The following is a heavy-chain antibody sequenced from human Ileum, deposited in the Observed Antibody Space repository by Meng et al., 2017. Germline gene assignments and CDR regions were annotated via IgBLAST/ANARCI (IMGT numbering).Heavy chain of an antibody. Sequence: QVPVKESGPTLVNPTQTLTLTCTFYGLSLSNSGVGVGWIRQTPGKALDGLALIYWNDDKRYSPSLKSRLTITKDTSKNQVVLTMTNMDPVDTATYYCAHRRGRYGSGSYYKYNWFDPWGQGTLVTVSS. CDR1: GLSLSNSGVG. J-gene: IGHJ5*02. CDR3: AHRRGRYGSGSYYKYNWFDP. V-gene: IGHV2-5*01. D-gene: IGHD3-10*01. CDR2: IYWNDDK.